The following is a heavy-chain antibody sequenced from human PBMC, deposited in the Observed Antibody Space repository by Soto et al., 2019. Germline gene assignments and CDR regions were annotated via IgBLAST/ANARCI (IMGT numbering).Heavy chain of an antibody. D-gene: IGHD1-26*01. Sequence: QVQLQESGPGLVKPSETLSLTCTVSGGSVSSGSYYWSWIRQPPGKGLEWIGYIYYSGSTNYNPSPKSRVTISVDTSKNQFSLKLSSVTAADTAVYYCARDEAVGYSGSYYYGMDVWGQGTTVTVSS. CDR2: IYYSGST. V-gene: IGHV4-61*01. CDR1: GGSVSSGSYY. J-gene: IGHJ6*02. CDR3: ARDEAVGYSGSYYYGMDV.